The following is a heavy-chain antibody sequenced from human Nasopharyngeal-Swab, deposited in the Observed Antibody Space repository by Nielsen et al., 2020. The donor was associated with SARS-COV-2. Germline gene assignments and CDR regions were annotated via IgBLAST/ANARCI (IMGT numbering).Heavy chain of an antibody. Sequence: ASGKASCKASGYTFTSDYMHWERQAPGQGLEWMGIINPSGGSTSYAQKFQGRVTMTRDTSTSTVYMELSSLRSEDTAVYYCARAEMRTTVTTYWNYWGQGTLVTVSS. CDR1: GYTFTSDY. CDR2: INPSGGST. D-gene: IGHD4-17*01. J-gene: IGHJ4*02. V-gene: IGHV1-46*01. CDR3: ARAEMRTTVTTYWNY.